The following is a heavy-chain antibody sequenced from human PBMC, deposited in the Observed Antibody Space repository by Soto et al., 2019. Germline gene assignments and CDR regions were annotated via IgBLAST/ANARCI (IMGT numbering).Heavy chain of an antibody. Sequence: QVHLQESGPGLVKPSGALSLTCAVSGDSISSNNWWHWVRQPPGKGLEWIAEIFHSGSTNYNLSLKSRVTISIDKSKNHFSLNMNSVAAAAASVYYCARVPRDGSFHWGQGTLVTVSS. D-gene: IGHD5-12*01. CDR3: ARVPRDGSFH. V-gene: IGHV4-4*02. CDR1: GDSISSNNW. CDR2: IFHSGST. J-gene: IGHJ4*02.